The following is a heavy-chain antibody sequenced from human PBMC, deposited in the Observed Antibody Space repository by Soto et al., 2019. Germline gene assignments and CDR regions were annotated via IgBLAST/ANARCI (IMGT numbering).Heavy chain of an antibody. J-gene: IGHJ4*02. CDR2: IYYSGST. Sequence: ETLSLTCTVSGGSISSYYWSWIRQPPGKGLEWIGYIYYSGSTNYNPSLKSRVTISVDTSKNQFSLKLSSVTAADTAVYYCARHGGGYSSSWYFDYWGQGTLVTVSS. V-gene: IGHV4-59*08. D-gene: IGHD6-13*01. CDR1: GGSISSYY. CDR3: ARHGGGYSSSWYFDY.